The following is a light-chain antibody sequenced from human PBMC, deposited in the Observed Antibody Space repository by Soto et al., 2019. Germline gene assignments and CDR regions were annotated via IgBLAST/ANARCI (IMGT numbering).Light chain of an antibody. CDR1: ESVSSSY. V-gene: IGKV3-20*01. J-gene: IGKJ3*01. CDR2: GAS. Sequence: EIVLKQSPGTLSLSPGERATLSCRASESVSSSYLAWYQQKPGQAPRLLIYGASSRATGIPDRFSGSGSRTDYTLTISRLGPEDFAVYYCQQYCSSPFPFGPGTKVDIK. CDR3: QQYCSSPFP.